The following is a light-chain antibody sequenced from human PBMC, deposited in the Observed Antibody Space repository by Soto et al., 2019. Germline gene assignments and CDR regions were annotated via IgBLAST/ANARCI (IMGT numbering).Light chain of an antibody. V-gene: IGKV1-5*01. Sequence: IQMTQSPSTLSASVGGTVNISCRASQSISVSLAWYRQKPGKAPRLLIYDASTLQGGVPSRFSGRGSGTEFTLTVTSLQPEDFATYYCHQYHNFPRTFGQGTKVDIK. J-gene: IGKJ1*01. CDR2: DAS. CDR3: HQYHNFPRT. CDR1: QSISVS.